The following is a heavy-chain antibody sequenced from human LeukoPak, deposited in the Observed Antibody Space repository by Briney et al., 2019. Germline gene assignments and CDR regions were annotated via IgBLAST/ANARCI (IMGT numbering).Heavy chain of an antibody. CDR2: INNDGNST. Sequence: GGSLRLSCAASGFTFSNYWMHWVRHAPGKGLVWVSRINNDGNSTSYADSVKGRFTISRDNAKNTLYLQMNSLRAEDTAVYYCARETVTTTFYYYYYYMDVWGKGTTVTVSS. CDR3: ARETVTTTFYYYYYYMDV. J-gene: IGHJ6*03. CDR1: GFTFSNYW. V-gene: IGHV3-74*01. D-gene: IGHD4-17*01.